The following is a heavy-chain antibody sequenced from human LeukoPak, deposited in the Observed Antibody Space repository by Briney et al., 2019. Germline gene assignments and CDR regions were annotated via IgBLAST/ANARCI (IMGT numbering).Heavy chain of an antibody. Sequence: SETLSLTCTVSGYSISSGFYWGWIRQPPGKGLEWIGNVYHGGSSYYNPSLKSRVTISVDTSKNQFSLKLSSVTAADTAVYYCARDPGRQLLDPHWFDPWGQGTLVTVSS. V-gene: IGHV4-38-2*02. J-gene: IGHJ5*02. CDR3: ARDPGRQLLDPHWFDP. CDR2: VYHGGSS. D-gene: IGHD2-2*01. CDR1: GYSISSGFY.